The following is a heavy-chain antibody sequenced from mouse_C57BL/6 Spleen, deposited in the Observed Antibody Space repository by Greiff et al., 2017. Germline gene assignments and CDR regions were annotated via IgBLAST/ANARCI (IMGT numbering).Heavy chain of an antibody. CDR2: INPGSGGT. CDR3: ARGPLFTTVVATGFDY. J-gene: IGHJ2*01. V-gene: IGHV1-54*01. D-gene: IGHD1-1*01. Sequence: VQLQQSGAELVRPGTSVKVSCKASGYAFTNYLIEWVKQRPGQGLEWIGVINPGSGGTNYNEKFKGKATLTADKSSSTAYMQLSSLTSEDSAVYFCARGPLFTTVVATGFDYWGQGTTLTVSS. CDR1: GYAFTNYL.